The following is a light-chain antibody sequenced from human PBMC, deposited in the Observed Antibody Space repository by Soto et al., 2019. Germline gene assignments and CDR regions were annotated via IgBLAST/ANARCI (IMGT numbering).Light chain of an antibody. CDR3: QQYSSYPHT. J-gene: IGKJ2*01. V-gene: IGKV1-5*03. CDR2: KAS. Sequence: DIQMTQSPSSQYASVGDRVIFTCRANQAISTSLAWYQQKPGKAPKLLIYKASSLDIGVPSRFSGSGSGTGFTLTISSLQPDDFTTYYCQQYSSYPHTFGQGTKVDLK. CDR1: QAISTS.